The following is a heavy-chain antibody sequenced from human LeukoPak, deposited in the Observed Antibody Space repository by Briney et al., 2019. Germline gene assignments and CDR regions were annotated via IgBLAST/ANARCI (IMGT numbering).Heavy chain of an antibody. J-gene: IGHJ4*02. D-gene: IGHD5-12*01. Sequence: PSETLSLTCTVSGGSISSSSYYWSWIRQPPGKGLEWIGEINHSGSTNSNPSLKSRVTISVDTSKNQFSLKLSSVTAADTAVYYCARGKVSAQWLRFDRSACYFDYWGQGTLVTVSS. CDR3: ARGKVSAQWLRFDRSACYFDY. CDR1: GGSISSSSYY. CDR2: INHSGST. V-gene: IGHV4-39*07.